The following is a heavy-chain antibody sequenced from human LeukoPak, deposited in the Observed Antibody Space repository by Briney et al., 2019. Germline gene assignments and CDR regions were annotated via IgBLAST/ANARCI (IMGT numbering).Heavy chain of an antibody. D-gene: IGHD3-10*01. CDR3: ARNAWKSSDSGRGRMDV. CDR2: IGVTGSPT. Sequence: GGSLRLSCAASGFTVSSNYMSWVRQAPGKGLEWVSYIGVTGSPTYYADSVKARFTISRDDAKESLYLQMNSLRAEDTAVYYCARNAWKSSDSGRGRMDVWGQGTSVTVSS. J-gene: IGHJ6*02. V-gene: IGHV3-48*01. CDR1: GFTVSSNY.